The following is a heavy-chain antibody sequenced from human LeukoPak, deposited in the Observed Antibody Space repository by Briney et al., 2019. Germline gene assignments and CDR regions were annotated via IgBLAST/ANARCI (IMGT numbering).Heavy chain of an antibody. Sequence: SETLSLTCTVSGGSISSGGYYWSWIRQHPGKGLEWIGYIYYSGSTYYNPSLKSRVTISVDTSKNQFSLKLSSVTAADTAVYYCARLAAAGTIGADYWGRGTLVTVSS. J-gene: IGHJ4*02. CDR2: IYYSGST. D-gene: IGHD6-13*01. CDR3: ARLAAAGTIGADY. CDR1: GGSISSGGYY. V-gene: IGHV4-31*03.